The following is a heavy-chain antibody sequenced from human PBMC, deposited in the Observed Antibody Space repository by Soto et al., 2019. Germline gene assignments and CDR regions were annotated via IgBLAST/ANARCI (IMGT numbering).Heavy chain of an antibody. CDR2: ISTATGNT. CDR3: ARSPRVNVAAKGTLDF. D-gene: IGHD2-21*02. V-gene: IGHV1-18*04. CDR1: GYTFTTFG. Sequence: QVQLVQSGGEVKKPGASVKVSCKASGYTFTTFGITWVRQAPGQGLEWLGWISTATGNTHYAQKLQGRVTLTTDTSTRTAYIELRSLTSVDPAVYYCARSPRVNVAAKGTLDFWGQGTLVTVSS. J-gene: IGHJ4*02.